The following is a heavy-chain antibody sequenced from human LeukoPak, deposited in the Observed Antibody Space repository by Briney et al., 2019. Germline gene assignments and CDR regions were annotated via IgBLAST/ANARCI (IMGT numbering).Heavy chain of an antibody. CDR2: ISSSSSTI. V-gene: IGHV3-48*04. CDR1: GFTFSSYS. CDR3: ARDRAGYFDY. J-gene: IGHJ4*02. Sequence: GSLRLSCAASGFTFSSYSMNLVRQAPGKGLEWASYISSSSSTIYYADSVKGRFTISRDNAKNSLYLQMNSLRAEDTAVYYCARDRAGYFDYWGQGTLVTVSS.